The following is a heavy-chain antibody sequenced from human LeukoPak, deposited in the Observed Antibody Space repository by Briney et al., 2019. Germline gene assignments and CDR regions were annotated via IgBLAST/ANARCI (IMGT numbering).Heavy chain of an antibody. CDR2: IYYSGST. D-gene: IGHD2-2*01. CDR3: ARHYCSSTSCSPYNWFDP. V-gene: IGHV4-61*05. J-gene: IGHJ5*02. CDR1: GGSISSSSYY. Sequence: SETLSLTCTVSGGSISSSSYYWSWIRQPPGKGLEWIGYIYYSGSTNYNPSLKSRVTISVDTSKNQFSLKLSSVTATDTAVYYCARHYCSSTSCSPYNWFDPWGQGTLVTVSS.